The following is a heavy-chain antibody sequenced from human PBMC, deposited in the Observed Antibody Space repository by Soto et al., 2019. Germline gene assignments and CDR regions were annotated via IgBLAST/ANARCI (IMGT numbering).Heavy chain of an antibody. V-gene: IGHV4-31*03. CDR2: IYYSGST. CDR1: GGSISSGGYY. Sequence: SETLSLTCTVSGGSISSGGYYWSWIRQHPGKGLEWIGYIYYSGSTYYNPSLKSRVTISVDTSKNQFSLKLSSVTAADTAVYYCARTSLRYFDWLSGVFDYWGQGTLVTVSS. D-gene: IGHD3-9*01. CDR3: ARTSLRYFDWLSGVFDY. J-gene: IGHJ4*02.